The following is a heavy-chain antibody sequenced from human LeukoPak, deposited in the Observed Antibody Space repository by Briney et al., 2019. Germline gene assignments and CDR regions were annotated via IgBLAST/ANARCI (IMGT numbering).Heavy chain of an antibody. V-gene: IGHV3-66*01. CDR3: ARNRGFRAFDI. CDR1: GFTFSSYA. Sequence: GGSLRLSCAASGFTFSSYAMSWVRQAPGKGLEWVSVIYSGGSTYYADSVKGRFTISRDNSKNTLYLQMNSLRAEDTAVYYCARNRGFRAFDIWGQGTMVTVSS. CDR2: IYSGGST. J-gene: IGHJ3*02. D-gene: IGHD3-10*01.